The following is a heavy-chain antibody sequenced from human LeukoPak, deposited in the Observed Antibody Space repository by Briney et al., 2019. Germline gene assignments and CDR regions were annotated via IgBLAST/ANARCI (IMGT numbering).Heavy chain of an antibody. D-gene: IGHD1-20*01. CDR1: GVAFTSHS. V-gene: IGHV3-21*05. Sequence: PGGSLRLSCAATASGVAFTSHSMNWVRQAPGKGLEWISYIHSSGDYIFYADSVKGRFTVSRDNARNSLYLQMNSLRAEDTAIYYCAREYNSRATLDYWGQGTLVTVSS. CDR3: AREYNSRATLDY. J-gene: IGHJ4*02. CDR2: IHSSGDYI.